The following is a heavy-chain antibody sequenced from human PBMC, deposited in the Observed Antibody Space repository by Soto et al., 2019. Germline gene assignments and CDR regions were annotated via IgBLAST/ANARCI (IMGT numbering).Heavy chain of an antibody. CDR3: ARDGGSNGEEYFQH. CDR2: IYYSGST. V-gene: IGHV4-31*03. J-gene: IGHJ1*01. D-gene: IGHD3-10*01. CDR1: GGSISSGGYY. Sequence: QVQLQEWGAGQVKPSQTLSLTCTVSGGSISSGGYYWSWIRQHPGKGLEWIGYIYYSGSTYYNPSLKSRVTIAVDTSKNQFTLKLSSVTAADTAVYFCARDGGSNGEEYFQHWGQGTLVTVSS.